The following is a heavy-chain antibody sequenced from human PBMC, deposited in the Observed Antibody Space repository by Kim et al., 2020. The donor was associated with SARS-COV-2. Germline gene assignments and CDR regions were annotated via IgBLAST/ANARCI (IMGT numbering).Heavy chain of an antibody. Sequence: SVKVSCKASGGTFSSYAISWVRQAPGQGLEWMGRIIPIIGIANYAQKFQGRVTITADKSTSTAYMELSSLRSEDTAVYYCARDHLYYYDRSGYPTRLMGMDVWGQGTTVTVSS. D-gene: IGHD3-22*01. CDR3: ARDHLYYYDRSGYPTRLMGMDV. CDR2: IIPIIGIA. J-gene: IGHJ6*02. CDR1: GGTFSSYA. V-gene: IGHV1-69*04.